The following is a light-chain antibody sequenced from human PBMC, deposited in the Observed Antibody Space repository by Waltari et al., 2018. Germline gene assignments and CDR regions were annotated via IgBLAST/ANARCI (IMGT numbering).Light chain of an antibody. CDR2: RDK. J-gene: IGLJ3*02. CDR3: QVWDSNTGRV. Sequence: SYDLTQPGAVTVALGPTATITCDGANLGSQYVSWYQQRPGQAPLLVIDRDKERPSGISERFSASNSGRTATLTISRAQAGDEGDYFCQVWDSNTGRVFGGGTKVTVL. CDR1: NLGSQY. V-gene: IGLV3-9*01.